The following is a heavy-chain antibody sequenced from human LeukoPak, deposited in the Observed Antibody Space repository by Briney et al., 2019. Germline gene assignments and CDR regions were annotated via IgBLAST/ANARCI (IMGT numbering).Heavy chain of an antibody. CDR1: GFTFSSYA. V-gene: IGHV3-30-3*01. Sequence: GRSLRLSCAASGFTFSSYAMHWVRQAPGKGLEWVAVISYDGSNKYYADSVKGRFTISRDNSKNTLYLQMNSLRAEDTAVYYCARGRNWADAFDIWGQGTMVTVSS. D-gene: IGHD1-1*01. CDR3: ARGRNWADAFDI. J-gene: IGHJ3*02. CDR2: ISYDGSNK.